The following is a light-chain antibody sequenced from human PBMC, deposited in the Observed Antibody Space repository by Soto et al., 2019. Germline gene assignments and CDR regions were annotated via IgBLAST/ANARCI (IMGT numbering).Light chain of an antibody. CDR2: GAS. J-gene: IGKJ1*01. V-gene: IGKV3-15*01. CDR1: QSVSSN. Sequence: EIVMTQSPATLSVSPGERATLSCRASQSVSSNLAWYQQKPGQAPRLLIYGASTRATGIPARFSGSGSETEFTLTISSLQSEDFAVYYCQQYNYWSWTFGQGTKVEIK. CDR3: QQYNYWSWT.